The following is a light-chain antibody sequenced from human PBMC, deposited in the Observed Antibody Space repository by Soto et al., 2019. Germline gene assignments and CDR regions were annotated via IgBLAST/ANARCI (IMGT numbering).Light chain of an antibody. CDR2: EVS. V-gene: IGLV2-14*01. CDR3: SSYTTSSTRV. CDR1: SSDVGAYNY. J-gene: IGLJ3*02. Sequence: QSALTQPASVSGSPGQSITISCTGTSSDVGAYNYVSWYQQHSGKAPKLVIYEVSNRPSGVSNRFSGSKSGNTASLTISGLQAEDEADYYWSSYTTSSTRVFGGGTKLTVL.